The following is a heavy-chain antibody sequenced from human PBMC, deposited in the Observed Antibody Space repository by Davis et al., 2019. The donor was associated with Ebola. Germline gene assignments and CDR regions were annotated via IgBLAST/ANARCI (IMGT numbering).Heavy chain of an antibody. CDR2: INPNTGAT. CDR3: ARDGSGIDFEY. CDR1: GYTFTGHY. Sequence: ASVKVSCKTFGYTFTGHYLHWVRQAPGQGLEWMGWINPNTGATKYAQKFQGRVTMTRDTSTNTDYMQLSSLTSEDTAVYYCARDGSGIDFEYWGQGTLVTVSS. D-gene: IGHD1-26*01. V-gene: IGHV1-2*02. J-gene: IGHJ4*02.